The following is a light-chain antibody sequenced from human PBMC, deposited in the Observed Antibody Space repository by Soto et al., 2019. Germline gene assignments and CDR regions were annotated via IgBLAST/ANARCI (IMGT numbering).Light chain of an antibody. CDR2: LNSDGSH. CDR3: QTWATGIQNVV. Sequence: QSVLTQSPSASASLGASVKLTCTLSSGHSSYAIAWHQQQPEKGPWYLMKLNSDGSHNKGDGIPDRFSGSSSGAERYLTISSLQSEDEADYYCQTWATGIQNVVFGGGTKVTVL. CDR1: SGHSSYA. V-gene: IGLV4-69*01. J-gene: IGLJ2*01.